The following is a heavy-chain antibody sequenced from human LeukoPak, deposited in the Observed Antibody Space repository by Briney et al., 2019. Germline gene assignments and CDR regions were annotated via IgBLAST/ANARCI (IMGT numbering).Heavy chain of an antibody. CDR3: AKSWCETICYGIYD. V-gene: IGHV3-7*01. Sequence: LPGGSLRLSCAASGFTFSSYWMSWVRQAPGKGLEWVANIKQDGSEKYYVDSVKGRFTISRDNAKNSLYLQMNSLRADDTAVYYCAKSWCETICYGIYDWGQGTLVTVS. CDR2: IKQDGSEK. J-gene: IGHJ4*02. CDR1: GFTFSSYW. D-gene: IGHD2-2*01.